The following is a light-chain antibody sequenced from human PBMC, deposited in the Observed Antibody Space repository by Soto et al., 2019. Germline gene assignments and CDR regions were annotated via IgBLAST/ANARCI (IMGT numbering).Light chain of an antibody. V-gene: IGLV1-40*01. Sequence: QSVLTQPPSVSGAPGQRVTIPCTGSSSNIGSYYYVHWYQQLPGTVPKLLIYGDNNRPSGVPDRFSGSKSGTSASLAITGLQAEDEADYSCQSYDSSLSHVVFGGGTKLTVL. CDR1: SSNIGSYYY. CDR2: GDN. CDR3: QSYDSSLSHVV. J-gene: IGLJ2*01.